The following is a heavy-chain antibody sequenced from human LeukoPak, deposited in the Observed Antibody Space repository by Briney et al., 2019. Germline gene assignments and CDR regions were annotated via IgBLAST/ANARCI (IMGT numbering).Heavy chain of an antibody. J-gene: IGHJ6*02. V-gene: IGHV4-30-2*01. CDR3: ARHPATVVDNYYYYYGMDV. CDR1: GGSISSGGYS. CDR2: IYHSGST. Sequence: SQTLSLTCAVSGGSISSGGYSWSWIRQPPGKGLEWIGYIYHSGSTYYNPSLKSRVTISVDRSKNQFSLKLSSVTAADTAVYYCARHPATVVDNYYYYYGMDVWGQGTTVTVSS. D-gene: IGHD4-23*01.